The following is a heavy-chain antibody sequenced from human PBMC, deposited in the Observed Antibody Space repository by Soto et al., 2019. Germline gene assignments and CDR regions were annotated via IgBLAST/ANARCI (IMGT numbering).Heavy chain of an antibody. J-gene: IGHJ1*01. Sequence: EVQLLESGGGLVQPGGSLRLSCAASGFTFSSYAMSWVRQAPGKGLEWVSGISGSGDSTYYADSVKGRFTISRDNSKNQRYLQMNSLSAEDTAVYYCAKGVPGIAVAGTGYFQHWGQGTLVTVSS. CDR2: ISGSGDST. D-gene: IGHD6-19*01. CDR1: GFTFSSYA. CDR3: AKGVPGIAVAGTGYFQH. V-gene: IGHV3-23*01.